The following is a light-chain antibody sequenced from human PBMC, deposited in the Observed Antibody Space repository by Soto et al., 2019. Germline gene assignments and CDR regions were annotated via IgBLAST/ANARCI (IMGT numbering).Light chain of an antibody. J-gene: IGLJ2*01. CDR3: SSYATSNTLL. Sequence: QSVLTQPASVSGSPGQSITISCTGTSSGGYNYASWYQHHPGKAPKLMIYEVNNRPSGISNRFSGSKSGNTASLTISGLQAEDEAYYYCSSYATSNTLLFGGGTKLTVL. V-gene: IGLV2-14*01. CDR2: EVN. CDR1: SSGGYNY.